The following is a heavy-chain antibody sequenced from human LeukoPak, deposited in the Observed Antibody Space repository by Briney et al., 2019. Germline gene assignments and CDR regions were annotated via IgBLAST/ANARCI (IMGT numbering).Heavy chain of an antibody. J-gene: IGHJ4*02. Sequence: SGTLSLTCTVSGGSISSYYWSWIRQPPGKGLEWIGYIYYSGSTNYNPSLKSRVTISVDTSKNQFSLRLSSVTAADTAVYYCARKLPGVHFDYWGQGTLVTVSS. V-gene: IGHV4-59*01. CDR3: ARKLPGVHFDY. CDR1: GGSISSYY. D-gene: IGHD2-15*01. CDR2: IYYSGST.